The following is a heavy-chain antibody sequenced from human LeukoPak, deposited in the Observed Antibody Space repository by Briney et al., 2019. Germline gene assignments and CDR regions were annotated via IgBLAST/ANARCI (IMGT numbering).Heavy chain of an antibody. CDR1: GGSISSGGYY. Sequence: SETLSLTCTVSGGSISSGGYYWSWIRQHPGKGLEWIGYIYYSGSTSYNPSLKSRVTISIDTSKNQFSLRLSSVTAADTAVYYCARSGGNWYFDLWGRGTLVTVSS. J-gene: IGHJ2*01. CDR2: IYYSGST. CDR3: ARSGGNWYFDL. V-gene: IGHV4-31*03.